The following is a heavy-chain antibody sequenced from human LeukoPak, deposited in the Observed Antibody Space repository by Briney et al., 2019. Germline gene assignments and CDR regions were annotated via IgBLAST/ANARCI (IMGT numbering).Heavy chain of an antibody. CDR2: INPNSGGT. J-gene: IGHJ4*02. V-gene: IGHV1-2*06. CDR3: ARGADSSGISDFDY. D-gene: IGHD6-19*01. Sequence: ASVKVSCKASGYTFTGYYMHWVRQAPEQGLEWMGRINPNSGGTNYAQKFQGRVTMTRDTSISTAYMELSRLRSDDTAVYYCARGADSSGISDFDYWGQGTLVTVSS. CDR1: GYTFTGYY.